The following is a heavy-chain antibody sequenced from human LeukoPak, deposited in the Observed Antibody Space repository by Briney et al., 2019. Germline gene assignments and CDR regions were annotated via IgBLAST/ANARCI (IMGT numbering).Heavy chain of an antibody. CDR3: ATAGPAPRYCSSTSCYSD. CDR1: GYTFTRYY. CDR2: INPGGGST. J-gene: IGHJ4*02. Sequence: ASVKVSCKASGYTFTRYYMHWVRQAPGQGLEWMGIINPGGGSTSYAQKFQSRVTLTRDTSTSTVYMEVSSLRSEDTAVYYCATAGPAPRYCSSTSCYSDWGQGTLVTVSS. D-gene: IGHD2-2*01. V-gene: IGHV1-46*01.